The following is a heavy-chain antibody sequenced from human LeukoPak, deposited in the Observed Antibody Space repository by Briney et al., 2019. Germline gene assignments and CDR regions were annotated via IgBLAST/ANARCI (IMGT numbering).Heavy chain of an antibody. D-gene: IGHD6-13*01. Sequence: GASVKVSCKASGYTFTSYGISWVRQAPGQGLEWMGGIIPIFGTANYAQKFQGRVTITADKSTSTAYMELSSLRSEDTAVYYCASNLQRQQLVLYYYMDAWGKGTTVTVSS. J-gene: IGHJ6*03. CDR2: IIPIFGTA. CDR3: ASNLQRQQLVLYYYMDA. V-gene: IGHV1-69*06. CDR1: GYTFTSYG.